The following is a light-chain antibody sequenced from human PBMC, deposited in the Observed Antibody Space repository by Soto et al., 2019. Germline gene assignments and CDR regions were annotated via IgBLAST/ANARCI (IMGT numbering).Light chain of an antibody. Sequence: EIVMMQSPATLSVSPGERATLSCRASQSVSSNLAWYQQKPGQAPRLLIYGASTRAAGIPARLSGSGSGTEFTLTISSLQSEDFGVYYCQQYKNWPTFGQGTKVEIK. J-gene: IGKJ1*01. CDR2: GAS. CDR3: QQYKNWPT. CDR1: QSVSSN. V-gene: IGKV3-15*01.